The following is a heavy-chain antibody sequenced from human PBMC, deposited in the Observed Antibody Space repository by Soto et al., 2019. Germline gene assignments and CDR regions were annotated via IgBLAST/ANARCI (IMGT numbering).Heavy chain of an antibody. Sequence: GESLKISCKGSGYSFSFYWIAWVRQMPGKGLEWMWIIYPGDSDTRYSPSFQGQVTISADKSISTAYLQWSSLKASDTAMYYCASTSIAAAGKDYNWFDPWGQGTLVTVSS. CDR1: GYSFSFYW. V-gene: IGHV5-51*01. CDR2: IYPGDSDT. CDR3: ASTSIAAAGKDYNWFDP. D-gene: IGHD6-13*01. J-gene: IGHJ5*02.